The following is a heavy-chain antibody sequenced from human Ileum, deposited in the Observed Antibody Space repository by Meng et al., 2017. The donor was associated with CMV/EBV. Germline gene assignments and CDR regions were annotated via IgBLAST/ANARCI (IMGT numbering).Heavy chain of an antibody. V-gene: IGHV3-7*01. CDR2: TNEDGSDK. CDR1: GSSFSNSW. CDR3: AKGGSGSYPTYGMDV. D-gene: IGHD1-26*01. Sequence: GGSLRLSCAASGSSFSNSWMIWVRRAPGKGLEWVAKTNEDGSDKYYVDSVKGRFTIFRDNAKNSVYLQMNSLRAEDTAVYYCAKGGSGSYPTYGMDVWGQGTTVTVSS. J-gene: IGHJ6*02.